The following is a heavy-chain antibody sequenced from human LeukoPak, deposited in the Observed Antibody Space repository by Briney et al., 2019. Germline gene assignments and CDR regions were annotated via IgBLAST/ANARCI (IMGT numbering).Heavy chain of an antibody. CDR1: GITFSSYS. J-gene: IGHJ4*02. V-gene: IGHV3-48*01. CDR2: ISSFSGTI. Sequence: GGSLRLSCVASGITFSSYSMNWVRQAPGKGLEWVSYISSFSGTINYADSVKGRFTISRDNAKNSLYLQMSSLRAEDTAVYYCARDQGGVGYWGQGTLVTVSS. D-gene: IGHD3-16*01. CDR3: ARDQGGVGY.